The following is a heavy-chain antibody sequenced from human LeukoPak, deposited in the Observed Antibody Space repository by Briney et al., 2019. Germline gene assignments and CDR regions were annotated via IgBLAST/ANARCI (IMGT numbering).Heavy chain of an antibody. Sequence: PGGSLRLSCAASGFSFTSYGMNWVRQAPGKGLEWVANIKQDGSERDYVDSVKGRFTISRDDAKNSLYLQMNSLRAEDTAVYYCARGITMANWGQGTLVTVSS. V-gene: IGHV3-7*04. D-gene: IGHD3-10*01. CDR3: ARGITMAN. CDR1: GFSFTSYG. CDR2: IKQDGSER. J-gene: IGHJ4*02.